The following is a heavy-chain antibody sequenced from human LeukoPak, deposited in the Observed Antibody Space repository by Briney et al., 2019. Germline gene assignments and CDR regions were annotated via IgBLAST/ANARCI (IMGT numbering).Heavy chain of an antibody. V-gene: IGHV3-21*01. CDR3: ARDERYDFWSGYLYYFDY. D-gene: IGHD3-3*01. CDR1: GFTFSSST. J-gene: IGHJ4*02. CDR2: ISSSSSYI. Sequence: GGSLRLSCAASGFTFSSSTMNWVRQTPGKGLEWVSSISSSSSYIYYADSVKGRFTISRDNAKNSLYLQMNSLRAEDTAVYYCARDERYDFWSGYLYYFDYWGQGTLVTVSS.